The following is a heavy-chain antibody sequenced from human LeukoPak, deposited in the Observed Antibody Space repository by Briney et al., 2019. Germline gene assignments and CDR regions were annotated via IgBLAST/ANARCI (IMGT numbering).Heavy chain of an antibody. J-gene: IGHJ6*03. CDR3: ARQMIEGRHYYSMDV. CDR2: IRYDESNK. V-gene: IGHV3-30*02. CDR1: GFIFSSFG. D-gene: IGHD3-22*01. Sequence: RRSRRLSCAPSGFIFSSFGMHWVRQGPGKGLGWVAFIRYDESNKYYADSVKGRFTISRDNSKNTVYLQMNSLRGEDTAVYFCARQMIEGRHYYSMDVWGKGTSVTVSS.